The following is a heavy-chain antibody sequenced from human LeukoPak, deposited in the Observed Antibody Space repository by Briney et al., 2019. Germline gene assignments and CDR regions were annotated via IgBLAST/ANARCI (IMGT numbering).Heavy chain of an antibody. D-gene: IGHD6-13*01. CDR1: GDSISSSSYY. J-gene: IGHJ6*02. Sequence: PSETLSLTCTVSGDSISSSSYYWGWIRQPPGKGLERIGSIYFNGCTFYNPFLKSRVTISVDTSKNQFSLKLSSVTAADTAVYYCARHRSARAAAGTGTRLYYYGMDVWGQGTTVTVSS. CDR3: ARHRSARAAAGTGTRLYYYGMDV. V-gene: IGHV4-39*01. CDR2: IYFNGCT.